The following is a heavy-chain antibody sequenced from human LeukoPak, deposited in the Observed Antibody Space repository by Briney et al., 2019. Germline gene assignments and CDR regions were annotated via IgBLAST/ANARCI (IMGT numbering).Heavy chain of an antibody. Sequence: PSETLSLTCTVSGGSISSSSYYWGWIRQPPGKGLEWIGSIYYSGSTYYNPSLKSRVTISVDTSKNQFSLKLSSVTAADTAVYYCARALRYFQNYYYYKDVWGKGTTVTVSS. V-gene: IGHV4-39*01. J-gene: IGHJ6*03. CDR2: IYYSGST. CDR3: ARALRYFQNYYYYKDV. D-gene: IGHD3-9*01. CDR1: GGSISSSSYY.